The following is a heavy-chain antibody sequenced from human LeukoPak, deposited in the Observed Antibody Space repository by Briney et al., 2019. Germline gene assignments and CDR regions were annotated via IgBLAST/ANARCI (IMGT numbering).Heavy chain of an antibody. D-gene: IGHD6-19*01. Sequence: QAGGSLRLSCAASGLTFSSYAMSWVRQAPGKGLEWVSAISGSGGSTYYADSVKGRFTISRDNSKNTPYLQMNSLRAEDTAVYYCAKALAVADYWYFDLWGRGTLVTVSS. V-gene: IGHV3-23*01. CDR1: GLTFSSYA. J-gene: IGHJ2*01. CDR2: ISGSGGST. CDR3: AKALAVADYWYFDL.